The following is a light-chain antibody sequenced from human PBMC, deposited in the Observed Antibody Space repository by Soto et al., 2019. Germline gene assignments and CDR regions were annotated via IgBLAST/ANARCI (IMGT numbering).Light chain of an antibody. CDR3: SSYTTSSTSSV. V-gene: IGLV2-14*01. CDR1: SSDVGGSNY. Sequence: QSVLTQPASVSGYPGQSITISCTGTSSDVGGSNYVSWYQQYPGKVPKLLINKVSNRPSGVSNRFSGSKSAYTASLTISGLQPDDEADYYCSSYTTSSTSSVFGTGTKVTVL. J-gene: IGLJ1*01. CDR2: KVS.